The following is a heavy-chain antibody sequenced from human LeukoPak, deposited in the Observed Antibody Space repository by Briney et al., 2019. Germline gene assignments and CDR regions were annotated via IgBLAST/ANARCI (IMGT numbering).Heavy chain of an antibody. D-gene: IGHD3-3*01. CDR3: ARYLLEWLLYGNGEFDY. J-gene: IGHJ4*02. V-gene: IGHV4-39*01. CDR1: GGSISSGSFY. CDR2: IYYSGST. Sequence: PSETLSLTCTVSGGSISSGSFYWGWIRQPPGKGLEWIGSIYYSGSTYYNPSLKSRVTISVDTSKNQFSLKLSSVTAADTAVYYCARYLLEWLLYGNGEFDYWGQGTLVTVSS.